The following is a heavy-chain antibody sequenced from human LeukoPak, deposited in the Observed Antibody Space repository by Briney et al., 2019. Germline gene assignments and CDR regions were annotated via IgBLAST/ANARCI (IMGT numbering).Heavy chain of an antibody. CDR2: INQDGTEK. CDR1: GFTFSSYA. V-gene: IGHV3-7*01. CDR3: YGESNVFDY. Sequence: GGSLRLSCAASGFTFSSYAMNWVRQAPGRGLEWVANINQDGTEKNYVDSVKGRFTISRDNAKNSLYLQMNSLTAEDTAVYYCYGESNVFDYWGQGILVTVSS. D-gene: IGHD3-10*01. J-gene: IGHJ4*02.